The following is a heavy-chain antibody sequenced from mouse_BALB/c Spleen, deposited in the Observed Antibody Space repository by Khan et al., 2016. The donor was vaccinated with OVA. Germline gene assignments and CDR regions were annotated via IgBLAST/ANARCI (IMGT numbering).Heavy chain of an antibody. CDR3: SREPRRGGIDY. J-gene: IGHJ3*01. CDR1: GFSLTGDG. D-gene: IGHD1-1*02. V-gene: IGHV2-6-7*01. Sequence: QVQLKESGPGLVAPSQSLSITCTVSGFSLTGDGVNWVRQPPGKGLEWLGMIWGDGSTDYYSVLKSRLSITKENSKRTNFLKMNSLQTDDTARYYGSREPRRGGIDYWGQGTPVTVS. CDR2: IWGDGST.